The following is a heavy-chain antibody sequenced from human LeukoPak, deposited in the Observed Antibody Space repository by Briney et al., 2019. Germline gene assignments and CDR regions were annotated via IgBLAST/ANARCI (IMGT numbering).Heavy chain of an antibody. CDR3: AKDPPTPPDY. J-gene: IGHJ4*02. Sequence: GGSLRLSCAASGFTFNNAWMSWVCQAPGKGLEWVSAISGSGGSTYYADSVKGRFTISRDNSKNTLYLQMNSLRAEDTAVYYCAKDPPTPPDYWGQGTLVPVSS. V-gene: IGHV3-23*01. CDR2: ISGSGGST. CDR1: GFTFNNAW. D-gene: IGHD4-17*01.